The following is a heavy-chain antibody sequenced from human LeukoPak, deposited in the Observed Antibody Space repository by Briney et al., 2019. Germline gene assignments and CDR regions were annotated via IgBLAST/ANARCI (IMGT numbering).Heavy chain of an antibody. CDR1: GFTFSDYW. Sequence: PGGSLRLSCAASGFTFSDYWMHWVRQAPGKGLVWVSRINSDGSTTFYADSVKGRFTISRDNANNMLLLQMNSLRVEDTAVYYCTRDYYGSGDYWGQGTLVTVSS. D-gene: IGHD3-10*01. J-gene: IGHJ4*02. CDR3: TRDYYGSGDY. V-gene: IGHV3-74*01. CDR2: INSDGSTT.